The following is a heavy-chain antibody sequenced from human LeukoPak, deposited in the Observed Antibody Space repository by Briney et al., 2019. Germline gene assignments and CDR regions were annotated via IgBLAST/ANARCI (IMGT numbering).Heavy chain of an antibody. CDR1: GFTFDNYA. V-gene: IGHV3-9*01. J-gene: IGHJ5*02. CDR2: ISWNSGSI. CDR3: ALCNESGDWFDP. D-gene: IGHD3-10*01. Sequence: ARSLSLSCAASGFTFDNYAMHWVRHPPGKGMEWVSGISWNSGSIGYADSVKGRFTISRDDAKSSVYLQMNSLRAEDRALYYCALCNESGDWFDPWGQGTLATVSS.